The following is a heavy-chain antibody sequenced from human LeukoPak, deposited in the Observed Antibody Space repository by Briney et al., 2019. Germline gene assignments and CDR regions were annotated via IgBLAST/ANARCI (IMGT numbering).Heavy chain of an antibody. J-gene: IGHJ3*02. Sequence: IPGGSLRLSCAASGFTFSSYGMNWVRQAPGKGLEWVSFISSSSSYINYADSVKGRFTISRDNAKKSLYLQMNSRRAEDTAVYYCARLCIVGTKSAFDIWGQGTMVTVSS. CDR1: GFTFSSYG. V-gene: IGHV3-21*01. D-gene: IGHD1-26*01. CDR2: ISSSSSYI. CDR3: ARLCIVGTKSAFDI.